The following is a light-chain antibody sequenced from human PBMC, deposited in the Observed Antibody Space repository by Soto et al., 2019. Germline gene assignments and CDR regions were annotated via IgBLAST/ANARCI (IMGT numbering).Light chain of an antibody. V-gene: IGLV1-47*01. CDR1: NSNIEDNY. Sequence: QSVLTQPPSASGTPGQRVTIFCSGANSNIEDNYVYWYQQLPGTAPKLLIYKNNQRPSGVPDRFSGSRSGTSASLVISGLQSADEADYYCGARLNSLSRSWVFGGGTKVTVL. CDR2: KNN. CDR3: GARLNSLSRSWV. J-gene: IGLJ3*02.